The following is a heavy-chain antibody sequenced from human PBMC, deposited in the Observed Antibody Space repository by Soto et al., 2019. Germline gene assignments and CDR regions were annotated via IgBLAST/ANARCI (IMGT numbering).Heavy chain of an antibody. D-gene: IGHD3-22*01. J-gene: IGHJ4*02. CDR3: AKDRRGYYYGTAHPFDY. V-gene: IGHV3-30*18. CDR1: GFTFSSYG. CDR2: ISYDGSNK. Sequence: QVQLVESGGGVVQPGRSLRLSCAASGFTFSSYGMHWVRQAPGKGLEWVAVISYDGSNKYYADSVKGRFTISRDNSKNTLYLQMNSLRAEDTAVYYCAKDRRGYYYGTAHPFDYWGQGTLVTVSS.